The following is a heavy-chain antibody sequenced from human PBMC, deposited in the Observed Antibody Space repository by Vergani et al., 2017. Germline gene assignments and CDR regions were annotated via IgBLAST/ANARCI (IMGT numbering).Heavy chain of an antibody. V-gene: IGHV1-69*02. Sequence: QVQLVQSGAEVKKPGSSVKVSCKASGGTFSSYTISWVRQAPGQGLEWMGRIIPILGIANYAQKFQGRVTITADKSTSTAYMELSSLRSEDTAVYYCARVDTANYYYYMDVWAKGPRSPSP. CDR2: IIPILGIA. CDR3: ARVDTANYYYYMDV. D-gene: IGHD5-18*01. J-gene: IGHJ6*03. CDR1: GGTFSSYT.